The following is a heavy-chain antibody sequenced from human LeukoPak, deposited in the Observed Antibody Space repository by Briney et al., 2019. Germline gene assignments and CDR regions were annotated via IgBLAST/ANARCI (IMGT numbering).Heavy chain of an antibody. J-gene: IGHJ3*02. CDR2: ISTGGTT. CDR3: ARGGDIGGSTRPVFDI. CDR1: GFTVNSNY. D-gene: IGHD1-26*01. Sequence: GGSLRLSCAASGFTVNSNYMSWVRQAPGKGLEWVSAISTGGTTYYADSVQGRFTISRDNSKSTVYLQMNGLRADDTAVYYCARGGDIGGSTRPVFDIWGKGTWVTFFS. V-gene: IGHV3-53*01.